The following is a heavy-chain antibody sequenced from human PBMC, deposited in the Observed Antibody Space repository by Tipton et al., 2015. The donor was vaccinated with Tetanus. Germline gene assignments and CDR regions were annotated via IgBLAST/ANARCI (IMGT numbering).Heavy chain of an antibody. D-gene: IGHD2/OR15-2a*01. J-gene: IGHJ4*02. CDR2: MFYSGTT. CDR1: GFAISNYY. CDR3: ARHSRGSIFY. Sequence: TLSLTCSVSGFAISNYYWSWIWQPPGKGLEWIGYMFYSGTTKYNPSLKSRVAISVDRSKNEFSLQLRSVTAADTAVYYCARHSRGSIFYWGRGTLVTVSS. V-gene: IGHV4-59*07.